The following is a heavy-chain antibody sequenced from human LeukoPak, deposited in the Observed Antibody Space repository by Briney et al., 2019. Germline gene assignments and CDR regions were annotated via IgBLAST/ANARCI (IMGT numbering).Heavy chain of an antibody. CDR1: GYKFTDDY. V-gene: IGHV1-2*02. Sequence: ASVKASCKASGYKFTDDYMHWVRQAPGQGLEFMGWINPDSGFTNYAQKFKGRVTMTRDTSISTAYLEVRSLTSDDTAVYYCAPTAEAYTSWWKVWGQGTLVTVSS. CDR3: APTAEAYTSWWKV. J-gene: IGHJ4*02. CDR2: INPDSGFT. D-gene: IGHD3-16*01.